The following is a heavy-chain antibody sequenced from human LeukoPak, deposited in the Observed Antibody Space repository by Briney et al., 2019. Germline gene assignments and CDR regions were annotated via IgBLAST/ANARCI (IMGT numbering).Heavy chain of an antibody. CDR1: GGSINSYY. CDR2: IYYSGST. CDR3: ARARDGHINNWFDP. D-gene: IGHD5-24*01. Sequence: SETLSLTCTVSGGSINSYYWSWIRQPPGKGLEWLGYIYYSGSTNYNPSLKSRVTISVDTSKNQFSLKMSSVTAADTAVYYCARARDGHINNWFDPWGQGTLVTVSS. J-gene: IGHJ5*02. V-gene: IGHV4-59*01.